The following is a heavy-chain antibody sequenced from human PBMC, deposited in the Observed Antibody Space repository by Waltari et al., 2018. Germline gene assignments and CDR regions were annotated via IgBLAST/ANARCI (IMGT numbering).Heavy chain of an antibody. Sequence: EVQLVESGGGLVQPGGSLRLSCSASGFTFSSYWMSWVRKAPGQGLEWVANIKQDGSEKYYVDSVKGRFTISRDNAKNSLYLQMNSLRAEDTAVYYCARDQYYDFWSGYPAYYYYYGMDVWGQGTTVTVSS. CDR3: ARDQYYDFWSGYPAYYYYYGMDV. CDR2: IKQDGSEK. V-gene: IGHV3-7*01. CDR1: GFTFSSYW. J-gene: IGHJ6*02. D-gene: IGHD3-3*01.